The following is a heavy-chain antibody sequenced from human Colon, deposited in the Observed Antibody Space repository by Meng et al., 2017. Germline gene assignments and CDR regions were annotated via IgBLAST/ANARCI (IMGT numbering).Heavy chain of an antibody. D-gene: IGHD4-17*01. J-gene: IGHJ5*02. V-gene: IGHV4-34*01. Sequence: GRGLLAHSATRLLPCACAGGPFTGFYWGWIRQPPGKGLEWIGEIDHFGISNYNSSLKGRLTMSVDTSKKQISLTLTSVTAADTAVYYCATGLRHGDWFDPWGPGTLVTVSS. CDR3: ATGLRHGDWFDP. CDR1: GGPFTGFY. CDR2: IDHFGIS.